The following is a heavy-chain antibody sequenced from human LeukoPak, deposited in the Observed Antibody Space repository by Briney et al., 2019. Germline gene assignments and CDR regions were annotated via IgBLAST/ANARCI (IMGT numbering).Heavy chain of an antibody. CDR3: ARFRDYYDSSGYED. CDR1: GYTFTSYG. D-gene: IGHD3-22*01. CDR2: ISAYNGNT. J-gene: IGHJ4*02. Sequence: EASVKVSCKASGYTFTSYGISWVRQAPGQGLEWMGWISAYNGNTNYAQKLQGRVTMTTDTSTSTAYMELRSLRSDDTAMYYCARFRDYYDSSGYEDWGQGTLVTVSS. V-gene: IGHV1-18*01.